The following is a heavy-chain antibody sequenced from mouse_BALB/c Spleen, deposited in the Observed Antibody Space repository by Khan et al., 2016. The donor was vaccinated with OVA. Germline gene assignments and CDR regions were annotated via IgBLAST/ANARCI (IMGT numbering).Heavy chain of an antibody. Sequence: QVQLNESGTELARPGASVKLSCKASGYTFTSYWMQWVKQSPGQGLEWIGAIYPGDGNSSYTQKVKGKATLTADNSSSTVYMQLSSLASEDSAVYYCARGGITTGYFDYWGQGTTLTVSS. CDR3: ARGGITTGYFDY. D-gene: IGHD1-1*01. CDR2: IYPGDGNS. V-gene: IGHV1-87*01. J-gene: IGHJ2*01. CDR1: GYTFTSYW.